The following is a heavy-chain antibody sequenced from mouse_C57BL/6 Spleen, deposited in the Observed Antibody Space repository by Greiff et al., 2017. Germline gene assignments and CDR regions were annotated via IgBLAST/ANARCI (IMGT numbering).Heavy chain of an antibody. J-gene: IGHJ3*01. CDR1: GYTFTSYW. D-gene: IGHD1-1*01. CDR3: ARNGYGSKFAY. CDR2: IDPSDSET. V-gene: IGHV1-52*01. Sequence: QVQLQQPGAELVRPGSSVKLSCKASGYTFTSYWMHWVKQRPIQGLEWIGNIDPSDSETHYNQKFKDKATLTVDKSSSTAYMQLSSLTSEDSAVYDCARNGYGSKFAYWGQGTLVTVSA.